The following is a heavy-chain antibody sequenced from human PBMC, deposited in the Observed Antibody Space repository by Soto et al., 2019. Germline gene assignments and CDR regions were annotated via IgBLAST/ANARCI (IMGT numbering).Heavy chain of an antibody. V-gene: IGHV3-7*01. J-gene: IGHJ4*02. D-gene: IGHD1-20*01. CDR1: EFIFKIYW. CDR3: ARVYDWLDGN. CDR2: IKEDGSEN. Sequence: EVGLVESGGGLVQPGGSLTLSCVGSEFIFKIYWMTWVRQPPGKGLEWVANIKEDGSENHYADSLKGRFNISRDNGQNAGYLQMNNLRVEERDVYSCARVYDWLDGNWCQGTLVSGSS.